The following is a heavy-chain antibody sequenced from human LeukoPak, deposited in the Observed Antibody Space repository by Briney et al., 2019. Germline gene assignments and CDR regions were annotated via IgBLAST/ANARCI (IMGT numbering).Heavy chain of an antibody. J-gene: IGHJ4*02. D-gene: IGHD6-19*01. V-gene: IGHV3-64*01. Sequence: PEGSLRLSCAASGFTFSSYAMHWVRQAPGKGLEYVSAISSNGGSTYYANSVKGRFTISRDNSKNTLYLQMGSLRAEDMAVYYCARDSAVAFHWGQGTLVTVSS. CDR2: ISSNGGST. CDR1: GFTFSSYA. CDR3: ARDSAVAFH.